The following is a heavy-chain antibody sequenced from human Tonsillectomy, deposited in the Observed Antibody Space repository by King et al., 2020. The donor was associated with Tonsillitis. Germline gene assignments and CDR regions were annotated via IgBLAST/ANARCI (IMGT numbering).Heavy chain of an antibody. CDR1: GFTFSDHY. J-gene: IGHJ4*02. D-gene: IGHD3-22*01. CDR3: ARARYDSSGYVNYYFDY. Sequence: VQLVESGGGLVQPGGSLSLSCATSGFTFSDHYMDWVRQAPGKGLEWVGRTRNKANSYTTEYAASVKGRFTISRDDSKNSLHLQMNSLKTEDTAVYYCARARYDSSGYVNYYFDYWGQGTLVTVSS. V-gene: IGHV3-72*01. CDR2: TRNKANSYTT.